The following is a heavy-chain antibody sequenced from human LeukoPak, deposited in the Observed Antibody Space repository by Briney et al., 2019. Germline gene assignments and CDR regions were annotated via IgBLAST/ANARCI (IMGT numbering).Heavy chain of an antibody. CDR1: GFTFSSFS. J-gene: IGHJ1*01. CDR3: AKVGSGGDVWSEFQH. D-gene: IGHD3-10*01. V-gene: IGHV3-23*01. Sequence: GGSLRLSCAASGFTFSSFSMNWVRQAPGKGLEWVSIISGSGGDTYYADSVKGRFTISRDNSKNTLYLQMNSLRAEDTAVYYCAKVGSGGDVWSEFQHWGQGTLVTVSS. CDR2: ISGSGGDT.